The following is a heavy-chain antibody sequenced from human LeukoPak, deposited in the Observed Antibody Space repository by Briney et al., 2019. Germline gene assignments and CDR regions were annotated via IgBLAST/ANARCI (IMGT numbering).Heavy chain of an antibody. CDR1: GYTFTGYY. CDR3: TREGEVQQQLPPDP. J-gene: IGHJ5*02. CDR2: INPNSGGT. V-gene: IGHV1-2*02. Sequence: GASVKVSCKASGYTFTGYYMHWVRQAPGQGLEWMGWINPNSGGTNYAQKFQGRVTMTRDTSISTAYMELSRLRSDDTAVYYCTREGEVQQQLPPDPWGQGTLVTVSS. D-gene: IGHD6-13*01.